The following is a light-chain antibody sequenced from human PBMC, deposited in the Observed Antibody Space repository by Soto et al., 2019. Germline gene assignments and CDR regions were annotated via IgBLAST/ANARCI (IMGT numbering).Light chain of an antibody. Sequence: QSVLTQPASVSGSPGQSITISCTGTSSDVGGYNYVSWYQQHPGKAPKLMIYDVSNRPSGVSNRLSGSKSGNTASLIISGLQAEDEADYYCSSYTSSXNLFGTGTKVTVL. CDR2: DVS. CDR3: SSYTSSXNL. V-gene: IGLV2-14*01. J-gene: IGLJ1*01. CDR1: SSDVGGYNY.